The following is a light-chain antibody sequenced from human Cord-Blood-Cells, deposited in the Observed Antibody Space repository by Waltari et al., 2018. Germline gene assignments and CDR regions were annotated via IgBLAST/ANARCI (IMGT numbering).Light chain of an antibody. CDR2: DVS. V-gene: IGLV2-14*01. CDR1: SSDVGGYNY. CDR3: SSYTSSSHAV. J-gene: IGLJ7*01. Sequence: QSALTQPASVSGSPGQSITISCTGTSSDVGGYNYVSWYQKHPGKAPKLMIYDVSNRPSGVSNRFSGSKSGNTASLTISGLQAEDEADYYCSSYTSSSHAVFGGGTQLTVL.